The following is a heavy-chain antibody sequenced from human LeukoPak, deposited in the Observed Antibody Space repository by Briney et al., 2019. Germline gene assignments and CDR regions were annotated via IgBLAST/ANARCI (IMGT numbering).Heavy chain of an antibody. V-gene: IGHV3-30*04. CDR2: ISYDGSNK. CDR1: GFTFSSYA. CDR3: ARDPVAVAGTAPSYFDY. J-gene: IGHJ4*02. D-gene: IGHD6-19*01. Sequence: GGSLRLSCAASGFTFSSYAMHWVRQAPGKGLEWAAVISYDGSNKYYADSVKGRFTISRDNSKNTLYLQMNSLRAEDTAVYYCARDPVAVAGTAPSYFDYWGQGTLVTVSS.